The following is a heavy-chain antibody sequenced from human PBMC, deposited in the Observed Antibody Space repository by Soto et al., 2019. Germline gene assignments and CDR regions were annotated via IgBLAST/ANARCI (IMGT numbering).Heavy chain of an antibody. J-gene: IGHJ5*02. CDR1: GGSISSSSYY. CDR3: ARQDYTAYNWFDP. CDR2: IYYSGST. V-gene: IGHV4-39*01. D-gene: IGHD4-4*01. Sequence: SETLSLTCTVSGGSISSSSYYWGWIRQPPGKGLEWIGSIYYSGSTYYNPSLKSRVTVSVDTSKNQFSLKLTSVTAADTAVYYCARQDYTAYNWFDPWGQGTLVTVSS.